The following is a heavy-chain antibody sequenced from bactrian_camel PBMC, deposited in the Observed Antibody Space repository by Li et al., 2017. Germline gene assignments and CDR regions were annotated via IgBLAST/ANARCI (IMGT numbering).Heavy chain of an antibody. V-gene: IGHV3S53*01. CDR3: AAQEPTRNMVAANEYHY. J-gene: IGHJ4*01. D-gene: IGHD6*01. Sequence: HVQLVESGGGSVQAGGALRLSCAADGYTDNFNSMGWFRQAPGKEREVVAIIDNDGSTNYADPVKGRFTISQDNDKNTLHLQLNSLKIEDTAMYYCAAQEPTRNMVAANEYHYWGQGTQVTVS. CDR2: IDNDGST. CDR1: GYTDNFNS.